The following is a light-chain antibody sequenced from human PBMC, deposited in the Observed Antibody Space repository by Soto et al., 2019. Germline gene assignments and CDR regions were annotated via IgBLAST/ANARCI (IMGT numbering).Light chain of an antibody. CDR1: SSNIGSNT. J-gene: IGLJ3*02. CDR3: AAWDDSLSGV. Sequence: SVLTQPPSASGTPGQRVTISCSGSSSNIGSNTVNWYQQLPGTAPKHLIFSNNQRPSGVPDRFSGSKSGTSASLAISGLQPEDEADYYCAAWDDSLSGVFGGGTKLTVL. V-gene: IGLV1-44*01. CDR2: SNN.